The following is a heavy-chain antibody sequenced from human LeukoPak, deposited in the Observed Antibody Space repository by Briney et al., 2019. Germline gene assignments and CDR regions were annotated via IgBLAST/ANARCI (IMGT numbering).Heavy chain of an antibody. J-gene: IGHJ4*02. V-gene: IGHV4-59*12. Sequence: SETLSLTCAVSGGSISTFYWSWIRQPPGKGLEWIGYIYYGGNTNHNPSLSSRVTISVDTSKNQFSLKLTSVTAADTAIYFCAREGSGNYYDSRPGDYWGQGTLVTVSS. CDR3: AREGSGNYYDSRPGDY. CDR2: IYYGGNT. D-gene: IGHD3-22*01. CDR1: GGSISTFY.